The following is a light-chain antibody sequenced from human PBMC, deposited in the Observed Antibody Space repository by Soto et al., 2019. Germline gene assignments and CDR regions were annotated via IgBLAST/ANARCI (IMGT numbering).Light chain of an antibody. CDR3: ASYTTSSTWV. CDR1: SSDVGGYNY. Sequence: QLVLTQPASVSGSPGQSITISCTGTSSDVGGYNYVSWYQQHPGKAPKLVIYEVTKRPSGVSNRFSGSKSGNTASLTISGLQAEDETDYYCASYTTSSTWVFGGGTKLTVL. CDR2: EVT. J-gene: IGLJ3*02. V-gene: IGLV2-14*01.